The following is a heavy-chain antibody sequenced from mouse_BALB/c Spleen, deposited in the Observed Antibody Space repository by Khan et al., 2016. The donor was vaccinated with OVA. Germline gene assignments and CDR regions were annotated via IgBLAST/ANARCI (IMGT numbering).Heavy chain of an antibody. J-gene: IGHJ3*01. D-gene: IGHD3-3*01. CDR1: GYTFTDYA. CDR3: ARGGRFAY. Sequence: QVRLQQSGAELVRPGVSVKISCKGSGYTFTDYAMHWVKQSHAKSLEWIGVISTYYGDASYNQKFKGKATMTVDKSSNTAYMELARLTSVDSAIYYCARGGRFAYWGQGTLVTVSA. CDR2: ISTYYGDA. V-gene: IGHV1S137*01.